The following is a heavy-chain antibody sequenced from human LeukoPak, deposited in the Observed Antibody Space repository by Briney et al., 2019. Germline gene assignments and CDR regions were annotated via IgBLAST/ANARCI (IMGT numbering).Heavy chain of an antibody. CDR1: GGSISSGSYY. J-gene: IGHJ4*02. D-gene: IGHD5-24*01. CDR3: ARVGRGLRDGYNYYVD. V-gene: IGHV4-61*02. CDR2: IYTSGST. Sequence: PSETLSLTRTVSGGSISSGSYYWSWIRQPAGKGLEWIGRIYTSGSTNYNPSLKSRVTISVDTSKNQFSLKLSSVTAADTAVYYCARVGRGLRDGYNYYVDWGQGTLVTVSS.